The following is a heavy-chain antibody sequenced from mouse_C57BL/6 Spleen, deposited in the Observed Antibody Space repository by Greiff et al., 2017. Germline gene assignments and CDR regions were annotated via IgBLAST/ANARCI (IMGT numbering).Heavy chain of an antibody. J-gene: IGHJ1*03. CDR1: GFSLTSYG. V-gene: IGHV2-5*01. D-gene: IGHD1-1*01. CDR3: AKGDGSSSSYWYFDV. Sequence: VKLVESGPGLVQPSQSLSITCTVSGFSLTSYGVHWVRQSPGKGLEWLGVIWRGGSTDYNAAFMSRLSITKDNSKSQVFFKMNSLQADDTAIYYCAKGDGSSSSYWYFDVWGTGTTVTVSS. CDR2: IWRGGST.